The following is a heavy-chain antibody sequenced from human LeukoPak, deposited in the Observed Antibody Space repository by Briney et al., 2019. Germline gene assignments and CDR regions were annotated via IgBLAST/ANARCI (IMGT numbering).Heavy chain of an antibody. CDR2: MSYDGINY. J-gene: IGHJ4*02. Sequence: GGSLRLSCAASGFTFSSYAMHWVRQAPGKGLEWVAVMSYDGINYYYADSVKGRFTISRDNAKNSLYLQMNSLRAEDTAVYYCARWTSEYSSGLGYFDYWGQGTLVTVSS. CDR1: GFTFSSYA. D-gene: IGHD6-19*01. CDR3: ARWTSEYSSGLGYFDY. V-gene: IGHV3-30-3*01.